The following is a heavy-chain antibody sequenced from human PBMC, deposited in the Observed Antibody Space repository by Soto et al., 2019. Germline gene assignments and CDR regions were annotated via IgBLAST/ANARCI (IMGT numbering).Heavy chain of an antibody. Sequence: SVKVAFKASGGTFSSYAISWLRQAPGQGLDWMGGIVPIFGAANYTQKFQGRVTITADKSTRTAYMELSSLRSEDTAVYYCARGSGVVMHHFDYWGQGTLVTVSS. V-gene: IGHV1-69*06. D-gene: IGHD3-3*01. J-gene: IGHJ4*02. CDR3: ARGSGVVMHHFDY. CDR1: GGTFSSYA. CDR2: IVPIFGAA.